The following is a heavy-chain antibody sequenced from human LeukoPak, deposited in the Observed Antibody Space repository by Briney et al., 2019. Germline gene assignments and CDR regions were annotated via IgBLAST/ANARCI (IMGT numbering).Heavy chain of an antibody. Sequence: SETLSLTCTVSGGSISSYYWSWIRQPPGKGLEWIGYIYYSGSTNYNPSLKSRVTISVDTSKNQFSLKLSSVTAADTAVYYCAQTTVTTGCWFDPWGQGTLVTVSP. CDR1: GGSISSYY. CDR2: IYYSGST. J-gene: IGHJ5*02. V-gene: IGHV4-59*01. D-gene: IGHD4-17*01. CDR3: AQTTVTTGCWFDP.